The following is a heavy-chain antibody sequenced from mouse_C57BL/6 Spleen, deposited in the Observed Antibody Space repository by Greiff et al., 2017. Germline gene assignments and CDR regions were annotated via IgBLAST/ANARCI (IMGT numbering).Heavy chain of an antibody. V-gene: IGHV1-7*01. Sequence: QVHVKQSGAELAKPGASVKLSCKASGYTFTSYWMHWVKQRPGQGLEWIGYINPSSGYTKYNQKFKDKATLTADKSSSTAYMQLSSLTYEDSAVYYCARTPYGNYGGYAMDYWGQGTSVTVSS. CDR2: INPSSGYT. D-gene: IGHD2-1*01. CDR3: ARTPYGNYGGYAMDY. J-gene: IGHJ4*01. CDR1: GYTFTSYW.